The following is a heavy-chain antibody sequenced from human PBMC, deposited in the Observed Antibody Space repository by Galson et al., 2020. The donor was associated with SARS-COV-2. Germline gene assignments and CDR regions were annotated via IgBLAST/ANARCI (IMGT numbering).Heavy chain of an antibody. CDR1: GFSFSGSA. J-gene: IGHJ3*02. CDR2: IRSKANSYAT. D-gene: IGHD6-6*01. V-gene: IGHV3-73*01. CDR3: TRVPPHSSSFWDAFDI. Sequence: LSLTCAASGFSFSGSAMHWVRHASGKGLEWVGRIRSKANSYATTYAASVKGRFTISRDDSKNTAYLQMNSLKTEDTAVYYCTRVPPHSSSFWDAFDIWGQGTMVTVSS.